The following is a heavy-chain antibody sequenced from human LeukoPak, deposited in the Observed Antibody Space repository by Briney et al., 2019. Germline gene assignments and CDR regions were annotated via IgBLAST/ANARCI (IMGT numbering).Heavy chain of an antibody. D-gene: IGHD6-13*01. Sequence: PGGSLRLSCAASGFTFSSYAMSWVRQAPGKGLEWVSAISGSGGSTYYADSVKGRFTISRDNSKNTLYLQMNSLRAEDTAVYYFAKDLGSSWYSDYYYYYGMDVWGQGTTVTVSS. CDR3: AKDLGSSWYSDYYYYYGMDV. V-gene: IGHV3-23*01. CDR1: GFTFSSYA. CDR2: ISGSGGST. J-gene: IGHJ6*02.